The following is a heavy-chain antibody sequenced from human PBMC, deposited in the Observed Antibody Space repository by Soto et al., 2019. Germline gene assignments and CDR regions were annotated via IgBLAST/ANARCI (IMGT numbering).Heavy chain of an antibody. D-gene: IGHD4-4*01. V-gene: IGHV3-23*01. CDR1: GFSFTNYA. CDR2: ISGSGGSA. J-gene: IGHJ6*02. CDR3: AKEAEAVTFYYFYGMDV. Sequence: EVQLLESGGGLVQPGGSVRLSCAASGFSFTNYAMSWVRQAPGKGLEWVSVISGSGGSADYADSVKGRFTISKDNSKSTMYLQMNSLRAEDTAVYYCAKEAEAVTFYYFYGMDVWGPGTTVTVSS.